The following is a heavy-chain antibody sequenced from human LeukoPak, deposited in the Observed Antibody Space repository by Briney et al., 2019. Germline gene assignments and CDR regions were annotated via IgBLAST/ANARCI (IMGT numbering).Heavy chain of an antibody. Sequence: GSLRLSCAASGFTFSSYEMNWVRQAPGKGLEWVSYISSSGSTIYYADSVKGRFTISRDNAKNSLYLQMNSLRAEDTAVYYCARAPYGSGFDYWGQGTLVTVSS. CDR3: ARAPYGSGFDY. J-gene: IGHJ4*02. CDR1: GFTFSSYE. CDR2: ISSSGSTI. V-gene: IGHV3-48*03. D-gene: IGHD3-10*01.